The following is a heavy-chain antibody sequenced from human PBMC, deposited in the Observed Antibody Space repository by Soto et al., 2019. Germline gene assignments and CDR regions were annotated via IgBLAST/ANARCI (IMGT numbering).Heavy chain of an antibody. CDR2: INSDGSST. CDR1: GFTFSSYW. V-gene: IGHV3-74*01. CDR3: ASPYFSWPATFGY. J-gene: IGHJ4*02. D-gene: IGHD1-26*01. Sequence: GSLRLSCAASGFTFSSYWMHWVRQAPGKGLVWVSRINSDGSSTSYADSVKGRFTISRDNAKNTLYLQMNSLRAEDTAVYYCASPYFSWPATFGYWGQGTLVTVSS.